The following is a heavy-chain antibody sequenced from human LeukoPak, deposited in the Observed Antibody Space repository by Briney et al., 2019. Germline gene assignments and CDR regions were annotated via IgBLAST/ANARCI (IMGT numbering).Heavy chain of an antibody. CDR1: GYTFTSYG. CDR3: ARDPYYYDSSGYFDDVFDI. D-gene: IGHD3-22*01. J-gene: IGHJ3*02. Sequence: ASVKVSCKASGYTFTSYGISWVRQAPGQGLEWMGWISAYNGNTNYAQKLQGRVTMTTDTSTSTAYMELRSLRSDDTAVYYCARDPYYYDSSGYFDDVFDIWGQGTMVTVSS. CDR2: ISAYNGNT. V-gene: IGHV1-18*01.